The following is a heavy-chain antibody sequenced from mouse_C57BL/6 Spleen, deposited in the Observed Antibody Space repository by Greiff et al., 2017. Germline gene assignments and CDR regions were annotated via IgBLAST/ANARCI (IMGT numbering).Heavy chain of an antibody. CDR1: GYSITSGYY. D-gene: IGHD1-1*01. V-gene: IGHV3-6*01. CDR3: ARGGGYYYGSRGDYFDY. CDR2: ISYDGSN. Sequence: DVKLQESGPGLVKPSQSLSLTCSVTGYSITSGYYWNWIRQFPGNKLEWMGYISYDGSNNYNPSLKNRISITRDTSKNQFFLKLNSVTTEDTATYYCARGGGYYYGSRGDYFDYWGQGTTLTVSS. J-gene: IGHJ2*01.